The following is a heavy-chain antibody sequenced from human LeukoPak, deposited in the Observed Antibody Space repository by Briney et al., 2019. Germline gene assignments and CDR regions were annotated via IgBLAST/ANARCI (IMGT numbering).Heavy chain of an antibody. CDR3: ADEVRYCSSTSCSFFIAEYFQH. D-gene: IGHD2-2*01. CDR2: IRYDGSNK. V-gene: IGHV3-30*02. CDR1: GFTFSSYG. Sequence: GGSLRLSCAASGFTFSSYGMHWVRQAPGKGLEWVAFIRYDGSNKYYADSVKGRFTISRDNSKNTLYLQMNSLRAEDTAVYYCADEVRYCSSTSCSFFIAEYFQHWGQGTLVTVSS. J-gene: IGHJ1*01.